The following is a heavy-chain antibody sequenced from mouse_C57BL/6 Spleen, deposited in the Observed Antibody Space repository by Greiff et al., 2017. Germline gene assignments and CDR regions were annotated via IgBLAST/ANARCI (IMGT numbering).Heavy chain of an antibody. V-gene: IGHV1-42*01. J-gene: IGHJ2*01. CDR1: GYSFTGYY. CDR2: INPSTGGT. Sequence: EVQLQQSGPELVKPGASVKISCKASGYSFTGYYMNWVKQSPEKSLEWIGEINPSTGGTTYNQKFKAKATLTVDKSSSTAYMQLKSLTSEDSAVYYCARGKSSYYFDYWGQGTTLTVSS. CDR3: ARGKSSYYFDY.